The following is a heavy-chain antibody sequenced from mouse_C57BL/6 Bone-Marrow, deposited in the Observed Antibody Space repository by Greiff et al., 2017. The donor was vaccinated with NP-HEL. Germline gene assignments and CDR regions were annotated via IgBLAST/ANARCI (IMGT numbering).Heavy chain of an antibody. CDR3: TRRGNYWYFDV. V-gene: IGHV6-6*01. Sequence: EVNVVESGGGLVQPGGSMKLSCAASGFTFSDAWMDWVRQSPEKGLEWVAEIRNKANNHATYYAESVKGRFTISRDDSKSSVYLQMNSLRAEDTGIYYCTRRGNYWYFDVWGTGTTVTVSS. CDR2: IRNKANNHAT. J-gene: IGHJ1*03. CDR1: GFTFSDAW.